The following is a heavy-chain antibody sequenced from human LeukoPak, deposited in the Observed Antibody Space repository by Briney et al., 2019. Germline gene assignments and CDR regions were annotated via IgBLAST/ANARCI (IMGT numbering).Heavy chain of an antibody. CDR1: GFTLSSYD. CDR2: ISTSSRYI. J-gene: IGHJ5*02. Sequence: PGGSLRLSRAASGFTLSSYDMNWVRQAPGKGLEWVSSISTSSRYIYYKDSVRGRFTISRDDAKNSLYLEMNSLRAEGTAVYYCARADCSSSTCYLRRSWFDPWGQGTLVTVSS. CDR3: ARADCSSSTCYLRRSWFDP. V-gene: IGHV3-21*01. D-gene: IGHD2-2*01.